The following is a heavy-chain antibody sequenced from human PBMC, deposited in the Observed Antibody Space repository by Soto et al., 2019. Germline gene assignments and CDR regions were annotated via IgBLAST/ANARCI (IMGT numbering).Heavy chain of an antibody. Sequence: SETLSLTCAVSGGPFSNYYWSWIRQPPGKGLEWIGGINHSGSTNYNPSLQSRVTISVDTSKNQFSLTLSSVTAADTAVYYCARQKGYCSGGSCSYYYGMDVWGQGTTVTVSS. CDR3: ARQKGYCSGGSCSYYYGMDV. CDR2: INHSGST. CDR1: GGPFSNYY. J-gene: IGHJ6*02. V-gene: IGHV4-34*01. D-gene: IGHD2-15*01.